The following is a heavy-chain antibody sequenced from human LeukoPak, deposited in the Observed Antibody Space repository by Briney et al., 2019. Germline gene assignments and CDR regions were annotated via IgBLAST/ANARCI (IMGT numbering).Heavy chain of an antibody. V-gene: IGHV4-59*01. CDR2: TNYSGST. CDR3: ARDYFTSYYYYGMDV. Sequence: SETLSLTCTVSGGSISSYYLNWIRQPPGKGLEWIGSTNYSGSTNYNPSLKSRVTISIDTSKNQFSLKLSSVTAADTAVYYCARDYFTSYYYYGMDVWGQGTTVTVSS. D-gene: IGHD2/OR15-2a*01. CDR1: GGSISSYY. J-gene: IGHJ6*02.